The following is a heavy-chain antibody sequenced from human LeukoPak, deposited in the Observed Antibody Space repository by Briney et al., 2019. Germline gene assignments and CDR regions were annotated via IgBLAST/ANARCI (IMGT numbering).Heavy chain of an antibody. CDR3: ANEVPHFNY. Sequence: GGSLRLSCAASGFTFNSYAMSWVRQAPGKGLEWVSVISGSGGNTYYADSVKGRFAITRGNSKNTLYLQMNSLRAEDTAVYYCANEVPHFNYWGQGTLVTVSS. V-gene: IGHV3-23*01. CDR2: ISGSGGNT. D-gene: IGHD2-2*01. J-gene: IGHJ4*02. CDR1: GFTFNSYA.